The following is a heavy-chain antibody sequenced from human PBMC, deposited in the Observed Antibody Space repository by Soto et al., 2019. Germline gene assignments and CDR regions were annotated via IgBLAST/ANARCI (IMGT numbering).Heavy chain of an antibody. V-gene: IGHV4-34*01. CDR2: INESGST. Sequence: QVQLQQWGAGLLKPSETLSLTCAVYGGSFSGYYWSWIRQPPGKGLEWIGEINESGSTKYNPSLKRLVTISVDTNKNQFSLMLSSVTAADRAEYYCARGLRLWYGELAPRGDNYNYMDVWGKGTTVTVSS. CDR1: GGSFSGYY. J-gene: IGHJ6*03. CDR3: ARGLRLWYGELAPRGDNYNYMDV. D-gene: IGHD3-10*01.